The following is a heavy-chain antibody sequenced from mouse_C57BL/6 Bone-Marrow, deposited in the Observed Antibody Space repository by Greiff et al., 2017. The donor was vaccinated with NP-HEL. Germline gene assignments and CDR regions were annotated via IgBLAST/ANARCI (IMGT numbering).Heavy chain of an antibody. CDR1: GFTFSSYA. J-gene: IGHJ4*01. CDR2: ISSGGDYI. D-gene: IGHD1-1*01. Sequence: SGEGLVQPGGSLKLSCAASGFTFSSYAMSWVRQTPEKRLEWVAYISSGGDYIYYADTVQRRFTISRDNARNTLYLQMSSLKSEDTAMYYCTRGRYYYAMDYWGQGTSVTVSS. CDR3: TRGRYYYAMDY. V-gene: IGHV5-9-1*02.